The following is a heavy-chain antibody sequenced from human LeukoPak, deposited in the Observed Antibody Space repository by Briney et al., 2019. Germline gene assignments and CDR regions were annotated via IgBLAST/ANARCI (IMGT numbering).Heavy chain of an antibody. CDR1: GFTFSSFW. V-gene: IGHV3-74*01. D-gene: IGHD2-2*02. CDR3: AKAIGALYRESN. Sequence: PGGSLRLSCVGSGFTFSSFWMHWVRQLPGKGPVWLSRMNSDGSILTYADSVKGRFTISRDNSKNTLYLQMNSLRAEDTAVYYCAKAIGALYRESNWGQGTLVTVSS. J-gene: IGHJ4*02. CDR2: MNSDGSIL.